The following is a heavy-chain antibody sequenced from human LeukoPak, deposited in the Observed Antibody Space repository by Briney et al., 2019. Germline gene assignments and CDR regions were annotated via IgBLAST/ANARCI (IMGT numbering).Heavy chain of an antibody. CDR3: ARLRLAARDAFDI. Sequence: SETLSLTCTVSGGSISSSSYYWGWIRQPPGKGLEWIGSIYYSGSTYYNPSLESRVTISVDTSKNQFSLKLSSVTAADTAVYYCARLRLAARDAFDIWGQGTMVTVSS. J-gene: IGHJ3*02. CDR2: IYYSGST. V-gene: IGHV4-39*01. D-gene: IGHD6-6*01. CDR1: GGSISSSSYY.